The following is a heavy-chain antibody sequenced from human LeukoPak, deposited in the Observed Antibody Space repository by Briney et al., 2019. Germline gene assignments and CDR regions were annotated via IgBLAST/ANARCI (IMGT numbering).Heavy chain of an antibody. J-gene: IGHJ6*03. D-gene: IGHD1-26*01. V-gene: IGHV3-21*01. CDR1: GFTFSTYG. CDR3: ARDPYSGTYGDTYYYYMDV. CDR2: ITSSSTYT. Sequence: GGSLRLSCAASGFTFSTYGMNWVRQTPGKGLEWVSSITSSSTYTFYADSVKGRFTISRDNARNSLYLQMNSLRAEDTAVYYCARDPYSGTYGDTYYYYMDVWGKGTTVTISS.